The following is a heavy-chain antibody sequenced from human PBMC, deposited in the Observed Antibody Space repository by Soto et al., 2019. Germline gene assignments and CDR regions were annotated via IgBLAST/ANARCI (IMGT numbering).Heavy chain of an antibody. J-gene: IGHJ3*02. CDR3: ARGAYCSGGSCYPNDAFDI. CDR2: MNPNSGNT. V-gene: IGHV1-8*01. CDR1: GYTFTSYD. D-gene: IGHD2-15*01. Sequence: GASVKVSCKASGYTFTSYDINWVRQATGQGLEWMGWMNPNSGNTGYAQKFQGRVTMTRNTSISTAYMELSSLRSEDTAVYYCARGAYCSGGSCYPNDAFDIWGQGTMVTVSS.